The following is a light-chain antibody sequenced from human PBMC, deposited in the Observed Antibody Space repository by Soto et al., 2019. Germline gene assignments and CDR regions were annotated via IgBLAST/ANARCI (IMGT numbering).Light chain of an antibody. J-gene: IGKJ5*01. CDR2: GAS. CDR1: QSVCTK. V-gene: IGKV3-15*01. Sequence: EIVMTQSPGTLSVSPGEGATLFCRASQSVCTKLAWYQQRAGQAPRLLMYGASTRATGIPDRFSGSGSGTEFTLTISSLQSEDFAVYYCQQYNSWPPITFGQGTRLEMK. CDR3: QQYNSWPPIT.